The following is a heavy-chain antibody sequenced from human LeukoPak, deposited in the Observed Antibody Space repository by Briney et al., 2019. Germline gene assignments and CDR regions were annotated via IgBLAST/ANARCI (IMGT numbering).Heavy chain of an antibody. CDR1: GGSISSYY. V-gene: IGHV4-59*08. J-gene: IGHJ6*02. CDR3: ARVPLPSTTDYYYGMDV. Sequence: SETLSLTCTVSGGSISSYYWSWIRQPPGKGLEWIGYIYYSGSTNYNPSLKSRVTISVDTSKNQFSLKLSSVTAADTAVYYCARVPLPSTTDYYYGMDVWGQGTTVTVSS. CDR2: IYYSGST. D-gene: IGHD4-17*01.